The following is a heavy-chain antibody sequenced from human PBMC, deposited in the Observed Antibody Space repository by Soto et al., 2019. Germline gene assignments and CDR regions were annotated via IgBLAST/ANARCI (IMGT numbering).Heavy chain of an antibody. V-gene: IGHV3-23*01. J-gene: IGHJ6*03. D-gene: IGHD2-2*01. CDR2: ISGSGGST. CDR3: AKCDQYQLLHYYYYYYMDV. CDR1: GFTFSSYA. Sequence: GGSLRLSCAASGFTFSSYAMSWVRQAPGKGLEWVSAISGSGGSTYYADSVKGRFTISRDNSKNTLYLQMNSLRAEDTAVYYCAKCDQYQLLHYYYYYYMDVWGKGTTVTVSS.